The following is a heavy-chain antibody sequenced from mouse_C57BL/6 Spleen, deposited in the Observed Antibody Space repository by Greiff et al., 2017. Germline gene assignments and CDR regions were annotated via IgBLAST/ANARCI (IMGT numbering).Heavy chain of an antibody. Sequence: QVQLQQPGAELVKPGASVKLSCKASGYTFTSYWMHWVKQRPGQGLEWIGMIHPNSGSTNYNEKFKSKATLTVDKSSSPAYMQLSSLTSEDSAVYYCARSGGLRPPFDYWGQGTTLTVSS. CDR2: IHPNSGST. CDR3: ARSGGLRPPFDY. J-gene: IGHJ2*01. V-gene: IGHV1-64*01. D-gene: IGHD2-2*01. CDR1: GYTFTSYW.